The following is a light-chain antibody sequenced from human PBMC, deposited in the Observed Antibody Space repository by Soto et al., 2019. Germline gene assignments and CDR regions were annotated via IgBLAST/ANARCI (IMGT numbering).Light chain of an antibody. V-gene: IGKV3-20*01. CDR3: QQYTSYLT. CDR2: GAS. CDR1: QSVAYAW. J-gene: IGKJ1*01. Sequence: PHPLSLSPGERSTLCGRASQSVAYAWLAWFQQKPGQAPRLLIYGASNRATGIPASSSGSGASRTEFLITISRLHPDDFATYYCQQYTSYLTSGQGTKVDIK.